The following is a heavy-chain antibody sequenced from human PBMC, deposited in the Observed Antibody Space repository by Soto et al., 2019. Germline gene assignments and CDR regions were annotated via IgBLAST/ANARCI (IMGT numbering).Heavy chain of an antibody. Sequence: SETLSLTCTVSGGSINYSYWTWIRQPPGKGLEWIGYIAYTGGTRYNPSLKSRVTISLDTSKNQFSLKLTSVTAADTAVYFCTRDYSNYSWFDPWGQGALVTVSS. D-gene: IGHD4-4*01. CDR2: IAYTGGT. CDR3: TRDYSNYSWFDP. CDR1: GGSINYSY. J-gene: IGHJ5*02. V-gene: IGHV4-59*01.